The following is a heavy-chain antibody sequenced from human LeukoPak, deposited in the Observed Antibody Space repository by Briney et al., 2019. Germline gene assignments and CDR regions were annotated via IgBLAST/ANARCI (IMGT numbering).Heavy chain of an antibody. CDR3: AKDWAVAGTNYFDY. CDR1: GFTFISYA. CDR2: ISGSGGST. V-gene: IGHV3-23*01. J-gene: IGHJ4*02. D-gene: IGHD6-19*01. Sequence: GGSLSLSCAASGFTFISYAMNWVRQAPGKGLEWVSGISGSGGSTYYADSVKGRFTISRDNSKNTLYLQMNSLRAEDTAIYYCAKDWAVAGTNYFDYWGQGTLVTVSS.